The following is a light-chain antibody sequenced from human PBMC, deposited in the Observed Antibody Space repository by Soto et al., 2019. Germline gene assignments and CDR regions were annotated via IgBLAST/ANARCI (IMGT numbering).Light chain of an antibody. CDR3: QQRSNWPPEIT. V-gene: IGKV3-11*01. Sequence: EIVLTQSPAPLSLSPGGRATLSARASQSVSSYLASYQQKPGQAPRLLIYDASNRATGIPARFSGSGSGTDVTLTSISLEHEDFAVYYCQQRSNWPPEITFGQGTLLEI. CDR2: DAS. J-gene: IGKJ5*01. CDR1: QSVSSY.